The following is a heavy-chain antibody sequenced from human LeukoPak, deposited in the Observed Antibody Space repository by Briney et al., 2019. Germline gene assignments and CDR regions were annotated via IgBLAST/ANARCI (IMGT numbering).Heavy chain of an antibody. CDR2: ITASGVTT. J-gene: IGHJ4*02. CDR3: AKAPHDTSGFSSPNYFDY. CDR1: GFTFSSYA. D-gene: IGHD3-22*01. V-gene: IGHV3-23*01. Sequence: GGSLRLSCAASGFTFSSYAMSWVRQAPGKGLEWISTITASGVTTYYADSVKGRFTISRDNSKNTLFLQMNSLRAEDTAVYYCAKAPHDTSGFSSPNYFDYWGQGTLVTVSS.